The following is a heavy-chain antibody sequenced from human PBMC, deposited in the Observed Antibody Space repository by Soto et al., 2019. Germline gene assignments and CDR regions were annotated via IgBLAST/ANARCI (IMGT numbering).Heavy chain of an antibody. D-gene: IGHD5-12*01. Sequence: EVQLVESGGGLTQPGGSLRLSCAASGFTISNNYMSWVRQAPGKGLEWVSVIYSGGRTDYADSVKGRFTISRDNSKNTVYLQMNSLRAEDTAEYYCARGRDGYNFLYEPTWGQGTPVTVSS. CDR1: GFTISNNY. CDR2: IYSGGRT. V-gene: IGHV3-53*01. J-gene: IGHJ4*02. CDR3: ARGRDGYNFLYEPT.